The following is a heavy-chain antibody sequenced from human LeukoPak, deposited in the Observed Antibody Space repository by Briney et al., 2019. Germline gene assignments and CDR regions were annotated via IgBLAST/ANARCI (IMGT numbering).Heavy chain of an antibody. D-gene: IGHD3-3*01. Sequence: SQTLSLTCTVSGGSISSGDYYWSWIRQPPGKGLEWIGYIYHSGNTYYNPSLKSRLTISVDTPRNQFSLKLRSVTAADTAVYYCARGGTRITMVGVVINDFDYWGQGTLVTVSS. V-gene: IGHV4-30-4*08. CDR3: ARGGTRITMVGVVINDFDY. CDR2: IYHSGNT. CDR1: GGSISSGDYY. J-gene: IGHJ4*02.